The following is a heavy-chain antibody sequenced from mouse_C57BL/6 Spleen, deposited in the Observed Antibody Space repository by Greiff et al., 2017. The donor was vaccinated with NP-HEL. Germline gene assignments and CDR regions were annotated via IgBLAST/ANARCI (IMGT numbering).Heavy chain of an antibody. CDR1: GYTFTSYW. CDR2: IHPNSGST. J-gene: IGHJ4*01. D-gene: IGHD1-1*01. V-gene: IGHV1-64*01. CDR3: ARWAGSSFYAMDY. Sequence: QVQLQQPGAELVKPGASVKLSCKASGYTFTSYWMHWVKQRPGQGLEWIGMIHPNSGSTNYNEKFKSKATLTVDKSSSTAYMQLSSLTSEDSAVYYCARWAGSSFYAMDYWGQGTPVTVSS.